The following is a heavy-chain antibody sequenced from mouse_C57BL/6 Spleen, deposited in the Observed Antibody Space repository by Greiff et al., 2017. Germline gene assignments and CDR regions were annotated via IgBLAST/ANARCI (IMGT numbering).Heavy chain of an antibody. D-gene: IGHD2-5*01. Sequence: QVQLQQPGAELVKPGASVKLSCKASGYTFTSYWMQWVKQRPGQGLEWIGEIDPSDSYTNYNQKFKGKATLTVDTSSSTAYMQLSSLTSEDSAVYYCARGDYSNYQAWFAYWGQGTLVTVSA. V-gene: IGHV1-50*01. CDR2: IDPSDSYT. CDR1: GYTFTSYW. J-gene: IGHJ3*01. CDR3: ARGDYSNYQAWFAY.